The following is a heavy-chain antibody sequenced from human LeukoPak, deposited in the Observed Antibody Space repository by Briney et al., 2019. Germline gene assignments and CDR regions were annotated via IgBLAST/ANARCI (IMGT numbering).Heavy chain of an antibody. CDR3: ARVRGYSGYEGRYYYYGMDV. CDR2: IYSGGST. Sequence: GGSLRLSCAASGFTFSSYTMSWVRQAPGKGLEWVSVIYSGGSTYYADSVKGRFTISRDNSKNTLYLQMNSLRAEDTAVYYCARVRGYSGYEGRYYYYGMDVWGQGTTVTVSS. V-gene: IGHV3-53*01. CDR1: GFTFSSYT. J-gene: IGHJ6*02. D-gene: IGHD5-12*01.